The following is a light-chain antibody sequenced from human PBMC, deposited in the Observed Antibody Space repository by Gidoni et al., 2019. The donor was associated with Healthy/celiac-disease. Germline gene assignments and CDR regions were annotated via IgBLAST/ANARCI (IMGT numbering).Light chain of an antibody. J-gene: IGKJ2*01. CDR1: QSVSSY. CDR3: QQRSNWPPYT. Sequence: VLTQSPATLSLSPGERATLSCRASQSVSSYLAWYQQKPGQAPRLLIYDASNRATGIPARFSGSGSGTDFTLTISSLEPEDFAVYYCQQRSNWPPYTFGQGTKLEIK. CDR2: DAS. V-gene: IGKV3-11*01.